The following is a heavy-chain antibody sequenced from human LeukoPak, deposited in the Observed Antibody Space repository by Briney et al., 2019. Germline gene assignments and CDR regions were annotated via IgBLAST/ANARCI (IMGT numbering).Heavy chain of an antibody. CDR2: ISGSGGST. CDR3: ALEYSSSWYGLVDY. D-gene: IGHD6-13*01. J-gene: IGHJ4*02. V-gene: IGHV3-23*01. Sequence: GGSLRLSCAASGFTFSSYAMSWVRQAPGKGLEWVSAISGSGGSTYYADSVKGRFTISRDNSKNMLYLQMNSLRAEDTAVYYCALEYSSSWYGLVDYWGQGTLVTVSS. CDR1: GFTFSSYA.